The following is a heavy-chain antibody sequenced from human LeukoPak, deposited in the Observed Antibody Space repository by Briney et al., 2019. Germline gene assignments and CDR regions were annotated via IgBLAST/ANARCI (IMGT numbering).Heavy chain of an antibody. CDR3: ARDRGTWAAVNDAFDI. D-gene: IGHD1-1*01. CDR1: GGTFSSYA. CDR2: IIPIFGTA. Sequence: GASVKVSCKASGGTFSSYAISWVRQAPGQGLEWMGGIIPIFGTANYAQKFRGRVTITADESTSTAYMELSSLRSEDTAVYYCARDRGTWAAVNDAFDIWGQGTMVTVSS. V-gene: IGHV1-69*13. J-gene: IGHJ3*02.